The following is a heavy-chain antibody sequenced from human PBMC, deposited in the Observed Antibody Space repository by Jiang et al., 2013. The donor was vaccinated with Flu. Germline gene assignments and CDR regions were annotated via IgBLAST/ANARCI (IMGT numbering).Heavy chain of an antibody. J-gene: IGHJ5*02. CDR2: ISHSGTT. Sequence: GSGLVKPSQTLSLTCIVSGGSVTSGGYSWSWFRQPPGKGLEWIGYISHSGTTFYNPSLKSRFTISMDRSKNQFSLKLISVTAADAAVYYCARDLGQTDTYFNWFDPWAREPWSPSPQ. CDR3: ARDLGQTDTYFNWFDP. CDR1: GGSVTSGGYS. D-gene: IGHD1-1*01. V-gene: IGHV4-30-2*01.